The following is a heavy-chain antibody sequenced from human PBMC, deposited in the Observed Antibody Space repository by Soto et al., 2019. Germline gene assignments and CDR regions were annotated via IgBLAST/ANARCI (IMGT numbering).Heavy chain of an antibody. CDR3: ARVRREYDNSGPVDY. V-gene: IGHV4-30-2*01. Sequence: PSETLSLTCAVSGGSISSGDFSWNWIRQPPGKGLEYIGYIYYGGSTYYNPSLQSRVTMFVDRSRNQFSLKLNSVTAADTAVYYCARVRREYDNSGPVDYWGQGTLVTVSS. J-gene: IGHJ4*02. CDR2: IYYGGST. D-gene: IGHD3-22*01. CDR1: GGSISSGDFS.